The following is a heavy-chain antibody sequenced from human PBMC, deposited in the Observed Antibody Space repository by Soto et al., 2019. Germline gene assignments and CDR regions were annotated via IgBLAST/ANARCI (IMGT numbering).Heavy chain of an antibody. CDR2: ISYDGSNK. Sequence: GGSLRLSCEASGFTFSGYAMHWVRQAPGKGLEWVAVISYDGSNKYYADSVKGRFTISRDNSKNTLYLQMNSLRAEDTAVYYCAKDGSSGSYPGHWGQGTLVTVSS. D-gene: IGHD1-26*01. CDR3: AKDGSSGSYPGH. J-gene: IGHJ4*02. CDR1: GFTFSGYA. V-gene: IGHV3-30-3*02.